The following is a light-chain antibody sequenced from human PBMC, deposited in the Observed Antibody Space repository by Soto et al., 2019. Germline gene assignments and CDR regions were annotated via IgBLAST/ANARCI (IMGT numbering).Light chain of an antibody. Sequence: EIVMTQSPATLSVSPGERATLSCRASQSVSSNLAWYQQKPGQAPRLLIYGASTRATGIPARFSGSGSGTEFTLTMSSLQSEDFAVYYCQQYNNWPGTFGQGTKVDSK. CDR3: QQYNNWPGT. V-gene: IGKV3-15*01. J-gene: IGKJ1*01. CDR2: GAS. CDR1: QSVSSN.